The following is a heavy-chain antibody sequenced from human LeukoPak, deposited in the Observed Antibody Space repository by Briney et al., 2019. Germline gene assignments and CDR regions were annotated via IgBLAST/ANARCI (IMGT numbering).Heavy chain of an antibody. V-gene: IGHV4-30-2*01. D-gene: IGHD3-22*01. Sequence: SQTLSLTCAVSGGSISSGGYSWSWIRQPPGKGLEWIGYIYHSGSTYYNPSLKSRVTISVDRSKNQFSLKLSSVTAADTAVYYCATYYYDSSLREGDNYFDYWGQGTLVTVSS. CDR1: GGSISSGGYS. CDR2: IYHSGST. J-gene: IGHJ4*02. CDR3: ATYYYDSSLREGDNYFDY.